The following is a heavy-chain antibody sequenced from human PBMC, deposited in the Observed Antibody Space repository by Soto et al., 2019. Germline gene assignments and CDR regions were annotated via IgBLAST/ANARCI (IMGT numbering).Heavy chain of an antibody. D-gene: IGHD6-19*01. CDR2: IYYSGST. CDR3: ARDTSSGWPDY. J-gene: IGHJ4*02. CDR1: GGSISSSSYY. Sequence: SXTLSLTCTVSGGSISSSSYYWCWIRQPPGKGLEWIGYIYYSGSTNYNPSLKSRVTISVDTSKNQFSLKLSSVTAADTAVYYCARDTSSGWPDYWGQGTLVTVSS. V-gene: IGHV4-61*01.